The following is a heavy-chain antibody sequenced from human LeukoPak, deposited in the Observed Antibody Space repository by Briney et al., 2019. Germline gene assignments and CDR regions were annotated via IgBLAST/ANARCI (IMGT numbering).Heavy chain of an antibody. CDR3: AELGITMIGGV. CDR1: GFTFSYHA. CDR2: IGVGGSTQ. J-gene: IGHJ6*04. Sequence: PGGSLRLSCAASGFTFSYHAMNWVRHAPGKGLEWLAYIGVGGSTQYYGDSVKGRFTISRDDAKNSVYLQMNSLRAEDTAVYYCAELGITMIGGVWGKGTTVTISS. V-gene: IGHV3-48*01. D-gene: IGHD3-10*02.